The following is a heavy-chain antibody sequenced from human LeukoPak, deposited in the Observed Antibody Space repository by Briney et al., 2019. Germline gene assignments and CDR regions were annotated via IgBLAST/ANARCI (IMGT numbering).Heavy chain of an antibody. D-gene: IGHD6-13*01. CDR1: GGSISSYY. Sequence: SETLSLTCTVSGGSISSYYWSWIRQPPGKGLEWIGYIYYSGCTNYNPSLKSRVTISVDTSKNQFSLKLSSVTAADTAVYYCARVSSSWYGGLDYWGQGTLVTVSS. V-gene: IGHV4-59*08. CDR3: ARVSSSWYGGLDY. CDR2: IYYSGCT. J-gene: IGHJ4*02.